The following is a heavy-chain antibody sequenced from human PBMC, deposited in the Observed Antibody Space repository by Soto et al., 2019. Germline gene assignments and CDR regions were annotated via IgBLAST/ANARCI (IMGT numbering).Heavy chain of an antibody. J-gene: IGHJ4*02. Sequence: SVKGSCKASGFTFTSSAFQWVRQARGQRLEWIGWIAVGSGYTNYAQRFQDRVTLTRDMSTATTYMELSRLTSEDTAIYYCAADATAWQQMVPSDYWGQGTLVTVSS. CDR3: AADATAWQQMVPSDY. CDR2: IAVGSGYT. CDR1: GFTFTSSA. V-gene: IGHV1-58*01. D-gene: IGHD2-8*01.